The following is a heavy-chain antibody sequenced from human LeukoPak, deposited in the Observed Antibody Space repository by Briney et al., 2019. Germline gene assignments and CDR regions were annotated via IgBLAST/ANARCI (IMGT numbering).Heavy chain of an antibody. CDR1: GGSFSGYY. D-gene: IGHD2-15*01. V-gene: IGHV4-34*01. J-gene: IGHJ4*02. CDR2: INHSGST. Sequence: PSETLSLTCAADGGSFSGYYWSWIRQPPGKGLGWMGEINHSGSTNYNPSLKSRVTISVDTSKNQFSLKLSSVTAADTAVYYCASGRSCSGTSCYPITLDYWGQGTLVTVSS. CDR3: ASGRSCSGTSCYPITLDY.